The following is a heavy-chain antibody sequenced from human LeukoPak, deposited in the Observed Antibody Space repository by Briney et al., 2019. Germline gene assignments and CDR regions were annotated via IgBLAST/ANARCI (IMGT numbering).Heavy chain of an antibody. D-gene: IGHD3-3*01. CDR1: GFTFSSYG. J-gene: IGHJ4*02. V-gene: IGHV3-30*02. CDR2: IRYDGSNK. CDR3: AKCYDFWSGYSLDY. Sequence: GGSLRLSCAASGFTFSSYGMHWVRQAPGKGLEWVAFIRYDGSNKYYADSVKGRFTISRDNSKNTLYLQMNSLRAEDTAVYYCAKCYDFWSGYSLDYWGQGTLVTVSS.